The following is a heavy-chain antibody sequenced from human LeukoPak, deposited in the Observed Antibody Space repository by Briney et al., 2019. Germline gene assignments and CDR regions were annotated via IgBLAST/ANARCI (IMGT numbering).Heavy chain of an antibody. CDR1: GFSFTSYA. CDR3: ACGYSSSFPFDY. D-gene: IGHD6-13*01. J-gene: IGHJ4*02. CDR2: ISGSGRST. Sequence: GGSLRLSCAASGFSFTSYAMNWVRQAPGKGLEWVSAISGSGRSTYSADSVRGRFTTSRDNSKNILYLQMNSLRAEDTAVYYCACGYSSSFPFDYWGQGTLVTVSS. V-gene: IGHV3-23*01.